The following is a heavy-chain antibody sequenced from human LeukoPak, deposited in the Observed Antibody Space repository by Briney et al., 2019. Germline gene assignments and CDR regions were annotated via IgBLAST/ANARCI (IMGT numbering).Heavy chain of an antibody. V-gene: IGHV3-33*01. Sequence: GASLRLSCAASGFTFSSYGMHWVRQAPGKGLEWVAVIWYDGSNKYYGDSVKGRFTISRDNSKKTLYLQMNSLRVEDTAVYYCARGDGYNDAEYLQHWGQGTLVTVS. CDR2: IWYDGSNK. CDR3: ARGDGYNDAEYLQH. CDR1: GFTFSSYG. D-gene: IGHD5-24*01. J-gene: IGHJ1*01.